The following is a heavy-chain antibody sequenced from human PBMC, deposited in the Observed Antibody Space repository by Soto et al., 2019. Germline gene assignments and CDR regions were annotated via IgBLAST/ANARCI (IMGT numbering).Heavy chain of an antibody. CDR1: GGSISSGSYY. Sequence: QLQLQESGPGLVKPSETLSLTCTVSGGSISSGSYYWGWIRQPPGKGLEWIGSIYYRGSTYYTPSLKSRVPISVDTSKNQFSLNLSSVTAADTAVYYCARQVPKVVTPHMFDYWGQGTLVTVSS. CDR3: ARQVPKVVTPHMFDY. CDR2: IYYRGST. V-gene: IGHV4-39*01. J-gene: IGHJ4*02. D-gene: IGHD2-21*02.